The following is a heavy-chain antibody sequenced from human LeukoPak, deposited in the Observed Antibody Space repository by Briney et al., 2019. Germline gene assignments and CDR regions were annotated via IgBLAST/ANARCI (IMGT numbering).Heavy chain of an antibody. CDR3: TRYHNFWSGYPQDS. Sequence: GGSLRLSCAASGFTFSDCWMGWVRQAPGTGLEWVANIETDGSEKNYVDSVKGRFTISRDNAKNSLYLEMNGLRAEDPAMYYCTRYHNFWSGYPQDSWGQGTMVTVSS. D-gene: IGHD3-3*01. CDR2: IETDGSEK. CDR1: GFTFSDCW. V-gene: IGHV3-7*03. J-gene: IGHJ4*02.